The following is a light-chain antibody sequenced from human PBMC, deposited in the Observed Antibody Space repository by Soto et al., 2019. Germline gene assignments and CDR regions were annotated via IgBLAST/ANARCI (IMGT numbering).Light chain of an antibody. CDR2: DVN. CDR3: CSYIGHYIYV. CDR1: SSNFVGDKY. Sequence: QSVLTQPRSVSGSPGQSVAISCTGTSSNFVGDKYVAWYRKHPGKAPRLVIFDVNKRPSGVPDRFSGSKSGNTASLTISGLQAEDEAAYYCCSYIGHYIYVFGTGTKVTVL. J-gene: IGLJ1*01. V-gene: IGLV2-11*01.